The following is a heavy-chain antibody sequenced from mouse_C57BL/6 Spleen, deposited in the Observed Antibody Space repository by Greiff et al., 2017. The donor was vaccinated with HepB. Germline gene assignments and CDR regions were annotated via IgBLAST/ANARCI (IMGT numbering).Heavy chain of an antibody. V-gene: IGHV5-16*01. CDR3: ARVDYDVFAY. J-gene: IGHJ3*01. Sequence: EVMLVESEGGLVQPGSSMKLSCTASGFTFSDYYMAWVRQVPEKGLEWVANINYDGSSTYYLDSLKSRFSLSRDNAKNILYLQMSSLKSEDTATYDCARVDYDVFAYWGQGTLVTVSA. D-gene: IGHD2-4*01. CDR1: GFTFSDYY. CDR2: INYDGSST.